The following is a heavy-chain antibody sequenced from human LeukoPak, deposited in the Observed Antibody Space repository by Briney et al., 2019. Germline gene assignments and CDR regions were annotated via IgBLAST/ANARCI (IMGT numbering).Heavy chain of an antibody. D-gene: IGHD1-26*01. CDR2: IYYSGST. CDR1: GGSISSYY. J-gene: IGHJ4*02. CDR3: ARGMRYSESYLVEY. Sequence: SETLSLTCTVSGGSISSYYWSWIRQPPGKGLEWIGYIYYSGSTNYNPSLKSRVTISVDTSKNQFSLKLSSVTAADTAVYHCARGMRYSESYLVEYWGQGTLVTVSS. V-gene: IGHV4-59*01.